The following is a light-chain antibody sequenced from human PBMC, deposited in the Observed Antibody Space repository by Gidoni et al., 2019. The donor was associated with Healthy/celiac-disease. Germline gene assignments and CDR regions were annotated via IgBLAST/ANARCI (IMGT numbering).Light chain of an antibody. Sequence: QSVLTQPPSVSGAPGQRVTISCTGISSNSGAGYYVHWYQQLPGTAPKLLIYGNSNRPSGVPDRFSGSKSGTSASLAITGLQAEDEADYYCQSYDSSLSGYVFGTGTKVTVL. CDR1: SSNSGAGYY. J-gene: IGLJ1*01. CDR3: QSYDSSLSGYV. CDR2: GNS. V-gene: IGLV1-40*01.